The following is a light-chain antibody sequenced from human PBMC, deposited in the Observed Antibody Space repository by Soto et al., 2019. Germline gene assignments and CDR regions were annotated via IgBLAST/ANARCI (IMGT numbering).Light chain of an antibody. CDR1: QSVSSTY. Sequence: EIVLTHSPGTLYFSPGERATLSCRASQSVSSTYLAWYQQKPGQSPRLLIYGASSRATGIADRFSGSGSGTDFTLTISRLEPEDFAVYYCQQYGSSPFGQGTRREIK. CDR2: GAS. CDR3: QQYGSSP. V-gene: IGKV3-20*01. J-gene: IGKJ5*01.